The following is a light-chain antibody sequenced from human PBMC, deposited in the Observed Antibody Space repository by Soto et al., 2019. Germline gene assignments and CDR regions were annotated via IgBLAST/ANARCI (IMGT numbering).Light chain of an antibody. Sequence: QSVLTQPPSVSEAPGQRVTISCTGSSSNIGAGYEAHWYQQVPGTAPKLLIYEHNNRPSGVPDRFSGSKSGTSASLAITGLQAENEAEYYCQSYDSSLRGYVFGTGTKVTVL. CDR2: EHN. CDR3: QSYDSSLRGYV. J-gene: IGLJ1*01. CDR1: SSNIGAGYE. V-gene: IGLV1-40*01.